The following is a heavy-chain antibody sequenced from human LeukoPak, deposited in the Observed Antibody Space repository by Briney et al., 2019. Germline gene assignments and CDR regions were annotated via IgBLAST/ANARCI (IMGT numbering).Heavy chain of an antibody. CDR3: VRGYTPDY. D-gene: IGHD5-18*01. CDR2: ISETGSTT. J-gene: IGHJ4*02. CDR1: GFIFSDLD. Sequence: PGGSLRLSCVASGFIFSDLDMHWLRQAPGKGLEWISFISETGSTTYYADSVTGRFTISRDNAKNSLYLQMDSLRDEDTALYYCVRGYTPDYWGQGALVTVSS. V-gene: IGHV3-48*03.